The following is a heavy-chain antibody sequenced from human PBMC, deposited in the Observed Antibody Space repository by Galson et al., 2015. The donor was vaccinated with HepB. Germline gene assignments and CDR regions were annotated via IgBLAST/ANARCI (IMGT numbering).Heavy chain of an antibody. CDR1: GDSVSSNTVG. Sequence: ISGDSVSSNTVGWNWIRQSPSRGLEWLGRTYYRSKWSNDYAQSVQSRITNNPDTSKNQISLQLNTVTPEDPAVYYCARSIHLGRGFDSWGQGTLVTVSS. CDR2: TYYRSKWSN. V-gene: IGHV6-1*01. J-gene: IGHJ4*02. CDR3: ARSIHLGRGFDS. D-gene: IGHD7-27*01.